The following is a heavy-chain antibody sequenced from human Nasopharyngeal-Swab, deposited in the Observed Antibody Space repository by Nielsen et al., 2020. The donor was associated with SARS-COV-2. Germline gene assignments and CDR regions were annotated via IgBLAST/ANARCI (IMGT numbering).Heavy chain of an antibody. CDR2: ISGSGGST. Sequence: LKISCAASGFTFSSYAMSWVRQAPGKGLEWVSAISGSGGSTYYADSVKGRFTISRDNSKNTLYLQMNSLRAEDTAVYYCAKQLLWFGELLDMFDYWGQGTLVTVSS. CDR3: AKQLLWFGELLDMFDY. V-gene: IGHV3-23*01. CDR1: GFTFSSYA. J-gene: IGHJ4*02. D-gene: IGHD3-10*01.